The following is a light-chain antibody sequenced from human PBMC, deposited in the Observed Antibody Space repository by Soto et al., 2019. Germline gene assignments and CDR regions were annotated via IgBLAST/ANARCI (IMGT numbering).Light chain of an antibody. CDR1: QSVSSC. CDR3: QQRSNWPPIT. V-gene: IGKV3-11*01. J-gene: IGKJ5*01. CDR2: EAT. Sequence: ILLTQSPATLSLSPGERATLSCRASQSVSSCLAWYQQKSGQTPSLLSYEATNRATGIPARFSGSGSGTDFTLTISSLEPEDFAVYYCQQRSNWPPITFRQGTRLKIK.